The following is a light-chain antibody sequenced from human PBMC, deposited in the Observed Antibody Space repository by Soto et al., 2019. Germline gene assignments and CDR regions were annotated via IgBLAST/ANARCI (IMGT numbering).Light chain of an antibody. J-gene: IGKJ4*01. CDR2: LGS. CDR3: MQALHTPGT. CDR1: QSLLHSNGYDY. Sequence: DIVMTQSPLSLPVTPGEPASISCRSSQSLLHSNGYDYLDWYLQKPGQSPQLLIYLGSNRASGVPERFSGSGSGTDFTLKISRVEADDVGVYYCMQALHTPGTFGGGTKVEIK. V-gene: IGKV2-28*01.